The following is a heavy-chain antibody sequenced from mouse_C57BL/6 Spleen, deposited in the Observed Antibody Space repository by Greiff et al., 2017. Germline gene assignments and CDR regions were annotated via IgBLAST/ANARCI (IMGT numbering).Heavy chain of an antibody. CDR2: IDPSDSYT. CDR1: GYTFTSYW. D-gene: IGHD2-4*01. J-gene: IGHJ4*01. CDR3: ARGRDYDEYAMDY. V-gene: IGHV1-69*01. Sequence: QVQLQQPGAELVMPGASVKLSCKASGYTFTSYWMHWVKQRPGQGLEWIGEIDPSDSYTNYNQKFKGKSTLTVDKSSSTAYMQLSSLTSEDSAVYYCARGRDYDEYAMDYWGQGTSVTVSS.